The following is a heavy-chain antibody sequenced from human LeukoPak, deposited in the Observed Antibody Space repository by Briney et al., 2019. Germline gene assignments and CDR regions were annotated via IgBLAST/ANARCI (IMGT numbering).Heavy chain of an antibody. V-gene: IGHV4-4*07. CDR2: VYSIGTT. D-gene: IGHD1-26*01. CDR3: GRQGYTASYYFLDY. J-gene: IGHJ4*02. CDR1: SGSFSNYF. Sequence: PSETLSLTCTVSSGSFSNYFWGWVRQPPGKGPEWIGRVYSIGTTHYNPSLKSRVTMSMDTSTNQFSLNLRSVTAADTAVYYCGRQGYTASYYFLDYWSQGTLVVVS.